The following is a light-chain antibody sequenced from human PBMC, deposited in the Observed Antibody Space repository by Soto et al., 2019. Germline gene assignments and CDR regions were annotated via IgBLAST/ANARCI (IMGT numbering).Light chain of an antibody. V-gene: IGKV1-39*01. Sequence: DIQMTQSPSSLSASVGDRVTITCRASQSIFNYLNWYQQKPGKAPKLLIFATSNLQSGVPSRFSGSGSGTEFTLTISSLQLEDFATYSCQHSSLSPWTFGQGNKLEIK. CDR3: QHSSLSPWT. CDR1: QSIFNY. J-gene: IGKJ1*01. CDR2: ATS.